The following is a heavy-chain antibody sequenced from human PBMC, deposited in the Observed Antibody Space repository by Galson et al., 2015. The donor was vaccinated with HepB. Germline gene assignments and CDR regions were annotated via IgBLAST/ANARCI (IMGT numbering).Heavy chain of an antibody. D-gene: IGHD4-17*01. CDR1: GFTFSSYA. CDR3: ARGYDGDYGDRYFDY. V-gene: IGHV3-30-3*01. CDR2: ISYDGSNK. J-gene: IGHJ4*02. Sequence: SLRLSCAASGFTFSSYAMHWVRQAPGKGLEWVAVISYDGSNKYYADSVKGRFTISRDNSKNTLYLQMNSLRAEDTAVYYCARGYDGDYGDRYFDYWGQGTLVTVSS.